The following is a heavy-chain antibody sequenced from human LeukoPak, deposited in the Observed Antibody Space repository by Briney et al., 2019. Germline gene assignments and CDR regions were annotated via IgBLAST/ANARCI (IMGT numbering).Heavy chain of an antibody. CDR1: GYTLTELS. V-gene: IGHV1-24*01. CDR3: ATVPYYDILTGYYKANWFDP. Sequence: ASVKVSCKVSGYTLTELSMHWVRQAPGKGLEWMGGFDPEDGETIYAQKFQARVTMTEDTSTDTAYMELSSLRSEDTAVYYCATVPYYDILTGYYKANWFDPWGQGTLVTVSS. D-gene: IGHD3-9*01. CDR2: FDPEDGET. J-gene: IGHJ5*02.